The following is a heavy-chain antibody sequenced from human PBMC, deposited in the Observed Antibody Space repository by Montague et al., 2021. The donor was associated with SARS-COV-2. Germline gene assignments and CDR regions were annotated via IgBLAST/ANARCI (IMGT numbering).Heavy chain of an antibody. CDR2: IYSGGST. CDR3: ARGPFDWNYLDYYYYMDV. J-gene: IGHJ6*03. D-gene: IGHD1-7*01. V-gene: IGHV3-53*04. CDR1: GFTVSSNY. Sequence: SLRLSCAASGFTVSSNYMNWVRQAPGKGLEWVSVIYSGGSTYYADSVKGRFTISRHNSKNTLYRQMNSLRAEDTAVYYCARGPFDWNYLDYYYYMDVWGKGTTVTVSS.